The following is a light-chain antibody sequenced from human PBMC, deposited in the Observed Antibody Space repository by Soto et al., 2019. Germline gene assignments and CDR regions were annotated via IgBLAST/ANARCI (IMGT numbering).Light chain of an antibody. CDR1: SSDVGSYNL. V-gene: IGLV2-23*02. Sequence: QSVLTQPASGSGSPGQSXTIFCTGTSSDVGSYNLVSWYQQHPGKAPKLMIYEVSKRPSGVSNRFSGSKSGNTASLTISGLQAEDEADYYCCSYAGSSTYVFGTGTKVTVL. CDR2: EVS. J-gene: IGLJ1*01. CDR3: CSYAGSSTYV.